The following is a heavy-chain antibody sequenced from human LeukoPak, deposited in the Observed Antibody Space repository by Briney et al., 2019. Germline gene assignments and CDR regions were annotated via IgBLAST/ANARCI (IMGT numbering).Heavy chain of an antibody. CDR2: VYYIGTT. CDR3: TRVSASLYGTVDD. J-gene: IGHJ4*02. D-gene: IGHD3-16*01. Sequence: NSSETLSLTCTVSGGSISSSSYYWGWIRQPPGGGPEWIANVYYIGTTYSNPSLESRVAISVDTSKNQFSLKLSSVTATDTAVYYCTRVSASLYGTVDDWGQGILVTVSS. V-gene: IGHV4-39*01. CDR1: GGSISSSSYY.